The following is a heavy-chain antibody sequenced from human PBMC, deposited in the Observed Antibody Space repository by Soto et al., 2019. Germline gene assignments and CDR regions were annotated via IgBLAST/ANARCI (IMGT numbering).Heavy chain of an antibody. J-gene: IGHJ4*02. Sequence: PSETLSLTCTVSGGSISTYYWSWIRQPPGKGLEWIGYVFYSGTTNYNPSLKSRVTISVDTSKNQFSLKLSSVTAADTAVYYCARVIGSSGWFDYWGQGTLVTVSS. CDR3: ARVIGSSGWFDY. CDR2: VFYSGTT. CDR1: GGSISTYY. D-gene: IGHD6-19*01. V-gene: IGHV4-59*01.